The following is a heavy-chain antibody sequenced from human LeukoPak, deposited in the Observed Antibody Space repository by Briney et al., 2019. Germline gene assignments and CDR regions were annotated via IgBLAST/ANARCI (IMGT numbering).Heavy chain of an antibody. CDR2: IIPIFGTA. J-gene: IGHJ4*02. CDR3: AKDGNPSSTIFGVVILPFDY. CDR1: GGTLSSYA. Sequence: ASVKVSCKASGGTLSSYAISWVRQAPGQGLEWMGGIIPIFGTANYAQKFQGRVTITADESTSTAYMELSSLRSEDTAVYYCAKDGNPSSTIFGVVILPFDYWGQGTLVTVSS. D-gene: IGHD3-3*01. V-gene: IGHV1-69*13.